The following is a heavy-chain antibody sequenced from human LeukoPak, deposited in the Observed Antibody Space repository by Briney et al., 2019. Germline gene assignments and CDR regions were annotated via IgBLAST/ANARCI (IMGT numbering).Heavy chain of an antibody. CDR1: GGSISGTNW. D-gene: IGHD1-26*01. V-gene: IGHV4/OR15-8*02. J-gene: IGHJ4*02. CDR3: SRESGPFCPFGY. Sequence: ASDTLSLPCGVSGGSISGTNWWSWVRQPPGQGLEWIGEISLAGQTNYNPSLDGRVTMSLDKSSNQLSLHLTSVTAADTATYFCSRESGPFCPFGYWGQGTLVIVSS. CDR2: ISLAGQT.